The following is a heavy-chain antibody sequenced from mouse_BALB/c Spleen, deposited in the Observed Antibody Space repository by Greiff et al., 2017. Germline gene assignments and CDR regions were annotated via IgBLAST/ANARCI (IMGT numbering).Heavy chain of an antibody. D-gene: IGHD1-2*01. V-gene: IGHV5-9*03. CDR3: ARKHYGYGYAMDY. CDR1: GFTFSSYT. CDR2: ISSGGGNT. J-gene: IGHJ4*01. Sequence: EVQLVESGGGLVKPGGSLKLSCAASGFTFSSYTMSWVRQTPEKRLEWVATISSGGGNTYYPDSVKGRFTISRDNAKNNLYLQMSSLRSEDTALYYCARKHYGYGYAMDYWGQGTSVTVSS.